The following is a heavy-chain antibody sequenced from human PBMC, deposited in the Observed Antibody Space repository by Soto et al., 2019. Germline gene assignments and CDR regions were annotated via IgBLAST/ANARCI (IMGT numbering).Heavy chain of an antibody. CDR3: ARGPVPPSTSCCDWSDY. D-gene: IGHD2-2*01. CDR2: INPNSGGT. J-gene: IGHJ4*02. CDR1: GYTLTGYF. V-gene: IGHV1-2*04. Sequence: ASVKVSCKASGYTLTGYFMHWVRQAPGQGLEWMGWINPNSGGTNYAQKFQGWVTMTRDTSISTAYMELSSLRSEDTAVYYCARGPVPPSTSCCDWSDYWGQGTLVTVSS.